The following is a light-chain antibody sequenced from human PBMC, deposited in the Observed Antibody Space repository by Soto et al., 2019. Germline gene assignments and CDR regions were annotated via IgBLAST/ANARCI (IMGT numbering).Light chain of an antibody. CDR1: SSNIGGYT. V-gene: IGLV1-44*01. J-gene: IGLJ1*01. Sequence: QSVLTQPPSASGTPGQRLTISCSGSSSNIGGYTVHWYQQLPGAAPKLLIFSNNQRPSGVPDRFSGSKSGTSGSLAISGLQPEDEADYFCFSFTTDWTHVFGTGTKVTVL. CDR3: FSFTTDWTHV. CDR2: SNN.